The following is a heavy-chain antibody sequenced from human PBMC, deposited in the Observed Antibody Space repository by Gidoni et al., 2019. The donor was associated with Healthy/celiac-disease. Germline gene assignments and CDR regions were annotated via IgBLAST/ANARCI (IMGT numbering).Heavy chain of an antibody. V-gene: IGHV3-15*01. D-gene: IGHD3-3*01. CDR3: TTEPYYDFWSGYLDY. CDR1: GFTFSNAW. Sequence: EVQLVESGGGLVKPGGSLRLSCAASGFTFSNAWMSWVRQAPGKGLEWVGRIKSKTDGGTTDYAAPVKGRFTISRDDSKNTLYLQMNSLKTEDTAVYYCTTEPYYDFWSGYLDYWGQGTLVTVSS. J-gene: IGHJ4*02. CDR2: IKSKTDGGTT.